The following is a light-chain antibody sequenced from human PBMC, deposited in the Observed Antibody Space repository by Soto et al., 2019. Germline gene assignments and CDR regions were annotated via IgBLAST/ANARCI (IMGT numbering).Light chain of an antibody. CDR2: GAS. CDR3: QQYNNWPPVT. J-gene: IGKJ5*01. Sequence: PDTLSASPVERVSLSCRASQSVNHNLAWYQQKAGQAPRLLIYGASTRATGIPARFSGSGSGTEFTLTISSLQSEDFALYYCQQYNNWPPVTFGQGTRLEIK. V-gene: IGKV3-15*01. CDR1: QSVNHN.